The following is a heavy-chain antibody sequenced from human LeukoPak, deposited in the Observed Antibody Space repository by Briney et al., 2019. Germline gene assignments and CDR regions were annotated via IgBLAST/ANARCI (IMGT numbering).Heavy chain of an antibody. V-gene: IGHV4-59*01. Sequence: SETLSLTCTVSGGSISSYYWSWIRQPPGKGLEWIGYIHSSGSTNYNPSLKSRVTISVDTSKNQFSLKLSSVTAADTAVYYCARLRYCSSTTCYYFDSWGQGTLVTVSS. CDR1: GGSISSYY. CDR2: IHSSGST. J-gene: IGHJ4*02. D-gene: IGHD2-2*01. CDR3: ARLRYCSSTTCYYFDS.